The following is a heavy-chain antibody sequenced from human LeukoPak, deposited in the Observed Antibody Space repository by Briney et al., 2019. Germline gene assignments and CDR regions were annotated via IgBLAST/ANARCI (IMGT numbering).Heavy chain of an antibody. D-gene: IGHD3-10*01. CDR3: ARLRGNTMVEY. CDR2: IYNAVT. J-gene: IGHJ4*02. CDR1: EFAVSNNY. V-gene: IGHV3-53*01. Sequence: GGSLRLSCTASEFAVSNNYMSWVRQAPGKGLEWVTLIYNAVTYTDSVKGRFTSSRDDSKNTLNLQMNSLRADDTAVYYCARLRGNTMVEYWGQGTLVTVSS.